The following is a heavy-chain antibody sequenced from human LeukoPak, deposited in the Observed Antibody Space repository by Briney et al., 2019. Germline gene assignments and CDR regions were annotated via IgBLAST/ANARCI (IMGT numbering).Heavy chain of an antibody. CDR2: IRSKAYGGTT. Sequence: PGGSLRLSCTASGFTFGDYAMSWFRQAPGKGLEWVGFIRSKAYGGTTEYAASVKGRFTISRDDSKSIAYLQMNSLKTEDTAVYYCTREGLRWLKYYFDYWGQGTLVTVSS. CDR3: TREGLRWLKYYFDY. V-gene: IGHV3-49*03. D-gene: IGHD5-24*01. CDR1: GFTFGDYA. J-gene: IGHJ4*02.